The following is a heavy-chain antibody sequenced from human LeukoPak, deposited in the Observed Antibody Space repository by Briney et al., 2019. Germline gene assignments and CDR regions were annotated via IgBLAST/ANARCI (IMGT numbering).Heavy chain of an antibody. CDR3: ARGGIYDYVWGSYRHYIDY. CDR2: INPSGGGT. CDR1: GYTFTTYY. J-gene: IGHJ4*02. V-gene: IGHV1-46*01. Sequence: GASVKVSCKASGYTFTTYYMHWVRQAPGQGLEWMGIINPSGGGTSYAQKFQGRVTMTRDTSTSTVYMELSSLRSEDTAVYYCARGGIYDYVWGSYRHYIDYWGQGTLVTVSS. D-gene: IGHD3-16*02.